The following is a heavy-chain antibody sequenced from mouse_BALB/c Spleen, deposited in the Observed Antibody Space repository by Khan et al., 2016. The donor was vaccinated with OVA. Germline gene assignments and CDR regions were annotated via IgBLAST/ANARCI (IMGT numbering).Heavy chain of an antibody. CDR2: INTYTGQP. CDR3: ARPPYFSYVLDN. D-gene: IGHD2-10*01. Sequence: QIQLVQSGPELKKPGETVKISCKASGDTFTKYGMNWVKQAPGKGLKWMGWINTYTGQPTYADDFNGRFAFSLETSASTAYLQINNLKNEDTATYFCARPPYFSYVLDNWGQGTSVTVSS. CDR1: GDTFTKYG. V-gene: IGHV9-3-1*01. J-gene: IGHJ4*01.